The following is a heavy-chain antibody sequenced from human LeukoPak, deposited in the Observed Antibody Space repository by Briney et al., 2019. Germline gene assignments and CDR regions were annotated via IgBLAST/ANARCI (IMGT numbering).Heavy chain of an antibody. CDR3: AKDSYDSSGYYYY. D-gene: IGHD3-22*01. CDR1: GFTFGDYA. CDR2: ISGDGGST. V-gene: IGHV3-43*02. Sequence: PGGSLRLSXAASGFTFGDYAMHWVRQAPGKGLEWVSLISGDGGSTYYADSVKGRFTISRDNSKNSLYLQMNSLRTEDTALYYCAKDSYDSSGYYYYWGQGTLVTVSS. J-gene: IGHJ4*02.